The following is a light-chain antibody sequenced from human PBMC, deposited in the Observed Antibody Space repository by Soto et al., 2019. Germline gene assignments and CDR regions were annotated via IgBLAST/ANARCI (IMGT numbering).Light chain of an antibody. V-gene: IGLV1-40*01. J-gene: IGLJ1*01. CDR2: DNS. CDR3: QSYDSSLSGFV. CDR1: SANIGAGYD. Sequence: QSVLTQPPSVSGAPGQRVTISCTGSSANIGAGYDVHWYQQLPGTAPKLLIYDNSNRPSGVPDRFSGSKSGTSASLAITGLQAEDEADYYCQSYDSSLSGFVFXTGTKLTVL.